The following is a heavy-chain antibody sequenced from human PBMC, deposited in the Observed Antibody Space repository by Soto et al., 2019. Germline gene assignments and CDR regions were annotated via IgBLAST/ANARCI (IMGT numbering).Heavy chain of an antibody. CDR3: ASSGEFSASDYFGF. Sequence: EVQLVQYGGGWVQPGRSLRLSCGASGFTFDDYGMHWVRQAPGKGLEWVSSISWNSGRIGYADSVKGRFTISRDNVKNYLYLQMNSLRAEDKALYYCASSGEFSASDYFGFWGQGTLVTVSS. D-gene: IGHD3-10*01. CDR1: GFTFDDYG. V-gene: IGHV3-9*01. J-gene: IGHJ4*02. CDR2: ISWNSGRI.